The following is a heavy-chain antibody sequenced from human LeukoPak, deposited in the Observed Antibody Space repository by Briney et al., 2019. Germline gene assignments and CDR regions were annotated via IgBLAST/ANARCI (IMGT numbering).Heavy chain of an antibody. CDR3: ARVSNYYASSGYYYPTLFDY. V-gene: IGHV1-46*01. D-gene: IGHD3-22*01. CDR2: INPSGGST. Sequence: AAVKVSCKASGYTFTSYYMHWVRQAPGQGLEWMGIINPSGGSTSYAQKFQGRVTMTRDMSTSTVYMELSSLRSEDTAVYYCARVSNYYASSGYYYPTLFDYWGQGTLVTVSS. CDR1: GYTFTSYY. J-gene: IGHJ4*02.